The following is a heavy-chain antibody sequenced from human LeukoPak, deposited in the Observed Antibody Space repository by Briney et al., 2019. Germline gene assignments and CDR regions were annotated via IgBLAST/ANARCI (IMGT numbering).Heavy chain of an antibody. Sequence: SETLSLTCTVSGGSISSYYWSWIRQPAGKGLEWIGRMHTSGSTNYNPSLKSRVTMSADTSKNQFSLKLSSVTAADTAVYYCARDQYYYDSSGYYGFDYWGQGTLVTVSS. J-gene: IGHJ4*02. V-gene: IGHV4-4*07. CDR3: ARDQYYYDSSGYYGFDY. CDR2: MHTSGST. CDR1: GGSISSYY. D-gene: IGHD3-22*01.